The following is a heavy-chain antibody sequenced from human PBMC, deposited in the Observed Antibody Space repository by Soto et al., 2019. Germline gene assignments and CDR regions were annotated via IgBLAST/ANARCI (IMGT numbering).Heavy chain of an antibody. CDR1: GFSLRTSGVG. D-gene: IGHD3-10*01. Sequence: QITLKESGPTLVKPTQTLTLTCTFSGFSLRTSGVGVGWIRQPPGKALEWLALIYWNDDQRYSPSLRSRLTITKDTSRNRVVLTMTNMDPVDTATYYCAHGSRDLSQGYYHYGMDVWGQGTTVTVSS. V-gene: IGHV2-5*01. CDR3: AHGSRDLSQGYYHYGMDV. CDR2: IYWNDDQ. J-gene: IGHJ6*02.